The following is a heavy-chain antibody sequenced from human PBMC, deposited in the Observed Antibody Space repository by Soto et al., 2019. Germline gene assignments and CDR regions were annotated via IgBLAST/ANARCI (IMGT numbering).Heavy chain of an antibody. D-gene: IGHD2-15*01. CDR1: GYTFSSHG. V-gene: IGHV1-18*01. J-gene: IGHJ5*01. CDR3: AREGSYGWYDC. CDR2: ISGHNGNA. Sequence: QVQLVQSGAEVRKPGASVKVSCKASGYTFSSHGIIWVRQAPGQGLEWMGWISGHNGNAKYAQRFQGRVTMTTDTSTSTVYMDLRSLGSDDSVVYYCAREGSYGWYDCWGQGTLVTVSS.